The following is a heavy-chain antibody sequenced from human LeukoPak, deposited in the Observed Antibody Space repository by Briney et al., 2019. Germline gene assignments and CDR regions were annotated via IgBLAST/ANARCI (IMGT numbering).Heavy chain of an antibody. CDR1: GGSISSYY. J-gene: IGHJ5*02. D-gene: IGHD1-1*01. V-gene: IGHV4-4*09. CDR2: IYTSGST. Sequence: SEPLSLTCTVSGGSISSYYWSWLRQPPGKGLEWFGYIYTSGSTNYNLSLKSRVTISVDTSKNQFSLKLSSVTAADTAVYYCARQRGMEPDTSDWFDPWGQGTLVTVSS. CDR3: ARQRGMEPDTSDWFDP.